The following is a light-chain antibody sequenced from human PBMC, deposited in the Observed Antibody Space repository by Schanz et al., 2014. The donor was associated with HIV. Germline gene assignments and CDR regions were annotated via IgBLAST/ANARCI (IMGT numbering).Light chain of an antibody. Sequence: QSVLTQPPSVSATPGQKVTISCSGSTTNIAYNYVSWYQQVPGAAPKLLIFNNDQRPSGIPDRFSGSKSGSSGTLAISDLQTGDDDGYYCVSWDSGLDAGVFGGGTKLTVL. CDR2: NND. CDR1: TTNIAYNY. V-gene: IGLV1-51*02. J-gene: IGLJ3*02. CDR3: VSWDSGLDAGV.